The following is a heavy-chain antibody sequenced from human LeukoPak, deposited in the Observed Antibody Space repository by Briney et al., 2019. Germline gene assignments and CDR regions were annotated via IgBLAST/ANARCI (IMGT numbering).Heavy chain of an antibody. CDR3: ARARHSSRGFDY. CDR1: GGSLSSYS. Sequence: SQTLCLTCTVSGGSLSSYSWRCVRQPPGKGLGWIGHIYTRGSTYYNPSLKSRVTMSVDTSKSQFSLKLSSVTAADTAVYYCARARHSSRGFDYWGQGTLVTVSS. V-gene: IGHV4-4*07. D-gene: IGHD6-13*01. J-gene: IGHJ4*02. CDR2: IYTRGST.